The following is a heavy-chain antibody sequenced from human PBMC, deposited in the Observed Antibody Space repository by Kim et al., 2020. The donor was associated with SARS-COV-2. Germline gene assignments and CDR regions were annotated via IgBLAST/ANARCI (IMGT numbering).Heavy chain of an antibody. Sequence: GGSLRLSCAASGFTFSSYSMNWVRQAPGKGLEWVSSISSSSSYIYYADSVKGRFTSSRDNAKNSLYLQMNSLRAEDTAVYYCARDRAANYYDSSGPWGQGTLVTVSS. CDR3: ARDRAANYYDSSGP. CDR1: GFTFSSYS. V-gene: IGHV3-21*01. D-gene: IGHD3-22*01. CDR2: ISSSSSYI. J-gene: IGHJ4*02.